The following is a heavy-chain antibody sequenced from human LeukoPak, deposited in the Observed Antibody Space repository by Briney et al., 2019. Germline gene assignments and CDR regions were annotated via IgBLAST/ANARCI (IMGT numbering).Heavy chain of an antibody. D-gene: IGHD2-2*01. CDR1: GYSISSGCY. V-gene: IGHV4-38-2*01. CDR2: IYHSGST. Sequence: SETLSLTCAVSGYSISSGCYWGWIRQPPGKGLEWIGSIYHSGSTYYNPSLKSRVTISVDTSKNQFSLKLSSVTAADTAVYYCARSPDIIVVPAAYFDYWGQGTLVTVSS. CDR3: ARSPDIIVVPAAYFDY. J-gene: IGHJ4*02.